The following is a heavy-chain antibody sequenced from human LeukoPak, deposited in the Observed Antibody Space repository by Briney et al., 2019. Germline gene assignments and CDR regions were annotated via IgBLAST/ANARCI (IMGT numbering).Heavy chain of an antibody. Sequence: ASVKVSCKASGYTFTTYDINWVRQATGQGLEWMAWMNPNSGNTGCAQKFQGRVTITRNTSISTAYMELSSLRSEDTAVYYCAREYYYDSSGYPNFDYWGQGTLVTVSS. D-gene: IGHD3-22*01. V-gene: IGHV1-8*01. J-gene: IGHJ4*02. CDR2: MNPNSGNT. CDR1: GYTFTTYD. CDR3: AREYYYDSSGYPNFDY.